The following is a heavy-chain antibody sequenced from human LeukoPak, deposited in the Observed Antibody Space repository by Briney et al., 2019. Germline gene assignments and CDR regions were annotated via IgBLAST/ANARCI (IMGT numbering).Heavy chain of an antibody. Sequence: GGALRLSCAASGFTFSRYWMHWVRLAPGKGPVWVSGIDSYGSTITYADSVKARFTITRENSKNTLNFQMSSLIAEDAAVDYCGKFEYYYDRSGYYLRGNGFDIWGQGTMVTVSS. CDR3: GKFEYYYDRSGYYLRGNGFDI. V-gene: IGHV3-74*03. CDR2: IDSYGSTI. CDR1: GFTFSRYW. J-gene: IGHJ3*02. D-gene: IGHD3-22*01.